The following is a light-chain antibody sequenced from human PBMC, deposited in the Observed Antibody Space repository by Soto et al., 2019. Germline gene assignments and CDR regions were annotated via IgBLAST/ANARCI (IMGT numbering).Light chain of an antibody. Sequence: EIVLTQSPATLSLSPGERATLSCRARQSVSSYLAWYPQKPCQAPRLLIYDASNRATGIPARFSGSGSGTDFTLTISSLEPEDFAVYYCQQRSNWPPYTFGQGTKLEIK. CDR2: DAS. J-gene: IGKJ2*01. CDR3: QQRSNWPPYT. CDR1: QSVSSY. V-gene: IGKV3-11*01.